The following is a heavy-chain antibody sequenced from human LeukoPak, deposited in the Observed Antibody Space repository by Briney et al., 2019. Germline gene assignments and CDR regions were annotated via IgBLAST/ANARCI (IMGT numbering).Heavy chain of an antibody. V-gene: IGHV1-18*01. D-gene: IGHD2-2*01. CDR2: ISAYNGNT. CDR1: GYTFTSYG. CDR3: ARDEWVYQLLPNPAYNWFDP. Sequence: ASVKVSCKASGYTFTSYGISWVQQAPGQGLEWMGWISAYNGNTNYAQKLQGRVTMTTDTSTSTAYTELRSLRPDDTAVYYCARDEWVYQLLPNPAYNWFDPWGQGTLVTVSS. J-gene: IGHJ5*02.